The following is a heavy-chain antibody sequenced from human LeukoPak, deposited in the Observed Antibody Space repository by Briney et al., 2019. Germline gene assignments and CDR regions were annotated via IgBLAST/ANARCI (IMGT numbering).Heavy chain of an antibody. V-gene: IGHV3-23*01. Sequence: PGGSLRLSCAASGFTFSSYAMSWVRQAPGKGLEWVSAISGGGGSTYYADSVKGRFTISRDNSKNTLYLQMNSLRAEDTAVYYCAKDSGIVGATSSWYYYYGMDVWGQGTTVTVSS. CDR2: ISGGGGST. CDR1: GFTFSSYA. J-gene: IGHJ6*02. CDR3: AKDSGIVGATSSWYYYYGMDV. D-gene: IGHD1-26*01.